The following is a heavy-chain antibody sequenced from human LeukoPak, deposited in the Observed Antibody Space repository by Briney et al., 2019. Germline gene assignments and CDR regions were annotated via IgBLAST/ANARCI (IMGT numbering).Heavy chain of an antibody. CDR1: GFTVSSNY. D-gene: IGHD3-22*01. CDR3: ATPGGYDSSGYPVY. CDR2: IYSGGST. J-gene: IGHJ4*02. Sequence: GGSLRLSCAASGFTVSSNYMSWVRQAPGKGLEWVSVIYSGGSTYYADSVKGRFTISRDNSKNTLYLQMNSLRAEDTAVYYCATPGGYDSSGYPVYWGQGTLVTVSS. V-gene: IGHV3-53*01.